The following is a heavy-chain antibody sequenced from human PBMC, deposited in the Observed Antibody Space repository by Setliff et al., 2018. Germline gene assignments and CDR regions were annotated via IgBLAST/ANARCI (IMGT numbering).Heavy chain of an antibody. J-gene: IGHJ5*02. CDR3: ARVRYYYDSSGWFDP. CDR2: ISAYNGNT. V-gene: IGHV1-18*01. Sequence: ASVKVSCKASGYTFTSYGISWVRQAPRQGLEWMGWISAYNGNTNYAQKLQGRVTMTTDTSTSTAYMELRSLRSDDTAAYYCARVRYYYDSSGWFDPWGQGTLVTV. D-gene: IGHD3-22*01. CDR1: GYTFTSYG.